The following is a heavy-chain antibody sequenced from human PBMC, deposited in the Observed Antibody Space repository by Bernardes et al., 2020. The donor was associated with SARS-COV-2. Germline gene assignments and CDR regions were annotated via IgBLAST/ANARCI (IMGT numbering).Heavy chain of an antibody. V-gene: IGHV3-23*01. CDR2: ISGSGGST. CDR1: GFTFSSYA. D-gene: IGHD3-10*01. CDR3: AKGSLLWFAAPDYYFDY. J-gene: IGHJ4*02. Sequence: GGSLRLSCAASGFTFSSYAMSWVRQAPGKGLEWVSAISGSGGSTYYADSVKGRFTISRDNSKNTLYLQMNSLRAEDTAVYYCAKGSLLWFAAPDYYFDYWSQGTLVTVSS.